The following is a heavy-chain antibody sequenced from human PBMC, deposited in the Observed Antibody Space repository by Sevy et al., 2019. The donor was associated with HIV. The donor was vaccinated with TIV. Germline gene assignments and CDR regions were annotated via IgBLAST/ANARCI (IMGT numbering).Heavy chain of an antibody. CDR2: ISGNGGST. V-gene: IGHV3-23*01. CDR1: GFTFSSYA. Sequence: GGSLRLSCAASGFTFSSYAMSWVRQAPGKGLEWVSAISGNGGSTYYADSVKGRFTISRDNSKNTLYLQMNSLRAEDTAVYYCAKPPLEWELFDYWGQGTLVTVSS. CDR3: AKPPLEWELFDY. D-gene: IGHD1-26*01. J-gene: IGHJ4*02.